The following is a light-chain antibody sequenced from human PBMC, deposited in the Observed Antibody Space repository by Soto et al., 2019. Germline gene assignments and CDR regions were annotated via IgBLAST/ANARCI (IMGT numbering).Light chain of an antibody. Sequence: QSALTQPPSASGSPGQSVTISCTGTSSDVGGYDYVSWYQQHPGKAPKLTIYEVTIRPSGVSDRFSGSKSGNTASLTVSGLQAEDEADYYCSSYTGGNPSYVFGTGTKLTVL. J-gene: IGLJ1*01. CDR3: SSYTGGNPSYV. CDR2: EVT. V-gene: IGLV2-8*01. CDR1: SSDVGGYDY.